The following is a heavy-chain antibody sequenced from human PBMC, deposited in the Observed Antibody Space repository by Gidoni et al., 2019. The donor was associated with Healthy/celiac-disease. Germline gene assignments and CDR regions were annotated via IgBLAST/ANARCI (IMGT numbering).Heavy chain of an antibody. CDR1: GGSISSYY. V-gene: IGHV4-59*01. CDR2: IYYSGST. J-gene: IGHJ6*03. CDR3: ARGRYYDLWSGYYSSYYYYYMDV. Sequence: QVQLQESGPGLVKPSETLSLTCTVSGGSISSYYWSWIRQPPGKGLEWIGYIYYSGSTNYNPSLKSRVTISVDTSKNQFSLKLSSVTAADTAVYYCARGRYYDLWSGYYSSYYYYYMDVWGKGTTVTVSS. D-gene: IGHD3-3*01.